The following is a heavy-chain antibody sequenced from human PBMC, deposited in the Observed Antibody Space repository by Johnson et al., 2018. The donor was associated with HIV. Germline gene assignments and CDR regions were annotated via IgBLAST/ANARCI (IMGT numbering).Heavy chain of an antibody. V-gene: IGHV3-30-3*01. Sequence: QVQLVESGGGVVQPGRSLRLSCAASGFTFSSYAVQWVRQAPDKGLEWVAVISYDGSIKYYADSVRGRFTISRDNSKNTLYLQMNSLRDEDTAVYYCARGEDYGGNFGALDIWGQGTMVTVSS. D-gene: IGHD4-23*01. CDR2: ISYDGSIK. CDR1: GFTFSSYA. CDR3: ARGEDYGGNFGALDI. J-gene: IGHJ3*02.